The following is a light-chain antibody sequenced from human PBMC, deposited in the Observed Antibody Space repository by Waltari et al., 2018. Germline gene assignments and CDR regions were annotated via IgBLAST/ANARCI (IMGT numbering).Light chain of an antibody. CDR1: QYISTY. Sequence: DFQMTQSPSSLSASVGDRVTITCRPSQYISTYLNWYQQKPGKGPKLLIYAASTLQSGVPSRFSGSGSGTDFTFTSSSLQLEDFATYYCQQSYDTPRTFGQGTKVEVK. CDR2: AAS. J-gene: IGKJ1*01. CDR3: QQSYDTPRT. V-gene: IGKV1-39*01.